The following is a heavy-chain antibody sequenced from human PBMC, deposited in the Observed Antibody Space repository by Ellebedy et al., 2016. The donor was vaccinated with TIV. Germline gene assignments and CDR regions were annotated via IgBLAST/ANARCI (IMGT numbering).Heavy chain of an antibody. CDR1: GYTFTGYY. Sequence: ASVKVSCKASGYTFTGYYMHWVRQAPGQGLEWMGWINPNSGGTNYAQKFQGRVTMTRDTSISTAYMELSRLRSGDTALYYCARRASSGWYGMDVWGQGTTVTVSS. J-gene: IGHJ6*02. V-gene: IGHV1-2*02. CDR2: INPNSGGT. D-gene: IGHD6-19*01. CDR3: ARRASSGWYGMDV.